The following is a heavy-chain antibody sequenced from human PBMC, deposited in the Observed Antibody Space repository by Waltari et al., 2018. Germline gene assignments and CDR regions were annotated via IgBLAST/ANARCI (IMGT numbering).Heavy chain of an antibody. CDR1: EFTFSSYA. CDR3: ARDYCDRTNCHGMDV. Sequence: QVQLVESGGGVVQPGRSLRLSCAASEFTFSSYAMHWVRQAPGKGLEGVAVISYNERNIYYVDSVKGRFTISRDNSKKMFYLQMNSLRPEDTAVYYCARDYCDRTNCHGMDVRGQGTTVTVSS. J-gene: IGHJ6*02. D-gene: IGHD3-22*01. CDR2: ISYNERNI. V-gene: IGHV3-30*04.